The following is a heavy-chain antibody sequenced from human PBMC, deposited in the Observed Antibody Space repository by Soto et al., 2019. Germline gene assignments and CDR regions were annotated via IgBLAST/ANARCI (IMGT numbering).Heavy chain of an antibody. D-gene: IGHD1-26*01. CDR3: VTGQYSRDAFDI. V-gene: IGHV1-24*01. CDR2: FDPEDGET. Sequence: ASVKVSCKVSGYTLTELSMHWVRQAPGKGLEWMGGFDPEDGETIYAQKFQGRVTMTEDTSTDTAYMELSSLRSEDTAVYYCVTGQYSRDAFDIWGQGTMVTVSS. CDR1: GYTLTELS. J-gene: IGHJ3*02.